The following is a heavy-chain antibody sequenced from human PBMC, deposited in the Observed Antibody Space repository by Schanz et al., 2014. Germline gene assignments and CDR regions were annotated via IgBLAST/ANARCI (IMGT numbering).Heavy chain of an antibody. CDR2: MNPKSGNT. J-gene: IGHJ4*02. CDR1: GYTFINSD. D-gene: IGHD2-2*01. Sequence: QVQLVQSGAEVKNPGASVKVSCKASGYTFINSDINWVRQAAGQGLEWMGWMNPKSGNTGYAQKFQGRVTMSRTTAISTAYMELRSLRPDDTAVYYCLRANPTQHVVLPDALRYWGQGTLVSVSS. CDR3: LRANPTQHVVLPDALRY. V-gene: IGHV1-8*02.